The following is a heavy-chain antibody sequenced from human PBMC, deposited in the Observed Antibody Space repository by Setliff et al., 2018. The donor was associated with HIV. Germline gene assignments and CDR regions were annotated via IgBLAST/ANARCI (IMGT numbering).Heavy chain of an antibody. V-gene: IGHV3-30*04. J-gene: IGHJ4*02. CDR2: FSSDGSTK. D-gene: IGHD5-12*01. CDR1: GFTFSSYT. Sequence: PGESLKISCAVSGFTFSSYTMHWVRQAPGKGLEWVAVFSSDGSTKFYADYVKGRFTISGDNSKNTLYLQMNSLRPDDTAVYYCARQILRGVWLTDYWGQGTLVTVSS. CDR3: ARQILRGVWLTDY.